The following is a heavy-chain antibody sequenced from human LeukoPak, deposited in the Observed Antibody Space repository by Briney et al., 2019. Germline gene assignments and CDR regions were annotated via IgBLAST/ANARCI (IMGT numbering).Heavy chain of an antibody. CDR2: ISSSSSTI. CDR1: GFTFSSYS. Sequence: GGSLSLSCAASGFTFSSYSMNWVRQAPGKGLEWVSYISSSSSTIYYADSVKGRFTISRDNAKSSLYLQMNSLRAEDTAVYYCARVTRPRYCSSSSCPNELDYWGQGTLVTVSS. J-gene: IGHJ4*02. V-gene: IGHV3-48*04. CDR3: ARVTRPRYCSSSSCPNELDY. D-gene: IGHD2-2*01.